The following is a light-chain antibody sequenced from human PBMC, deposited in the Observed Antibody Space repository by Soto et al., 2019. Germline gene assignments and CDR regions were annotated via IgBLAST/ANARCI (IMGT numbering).Light chain of an antibody. Sequence: EIVLTQSPATLSLSPGERATLSCRASQSVGSSLAWYQQKPGQAPRLLIYDASNRATGIPARFSGSGSGTDFTLTISSLESEDFAVYYCLQRGDWPPLTFCQGTKVEIK. V-gene: IGKV3-11*01. J-gene: IGKJ1*01. CDR1: QSVGSS. CDR3: LQRGDWPPLT. CDR2: DAS.